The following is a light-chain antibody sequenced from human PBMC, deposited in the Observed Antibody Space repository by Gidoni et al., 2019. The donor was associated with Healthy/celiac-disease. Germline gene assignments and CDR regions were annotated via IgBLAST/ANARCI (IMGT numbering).Light chain of an antibody. CDR3: QQYNNWPSIT. Sequence: EIVMTQSPATLSVSPGARATLSCRASQSVSSNLAWYQQKPGQAPRLLIYGASTRATGIPARFSGSGSGTEFTLIISSLQSEDFAVYYCQQYNNWPSITFGQGTRLEIK. CDR1: QSVSSN. V-gene: IGKV3-15*01. J-gene: IGKJ5*01. CDR2: GAS.